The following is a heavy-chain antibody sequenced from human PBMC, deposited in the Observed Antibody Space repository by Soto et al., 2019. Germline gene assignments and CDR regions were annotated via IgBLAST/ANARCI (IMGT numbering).Heavy chain of an antibody. D-gene: IGHD5-18*01. CDR3: ARDGEDTAMVKRYYYGMDV. CDR1: GGTFSSHA. J-gene: IGHJ6*02. V-gene: IGHV1-69*13. CDR2: IIPIFCTA. Sequence: GASVEVSGKASGGTFSSHAISRVRQAPGQGVGWMGGIIPIFCTANYAQKFQGRVTITADESTSTAYMELSSLRTEDTAVYYCARDGEDTAMVKRYYYGMDVWGQGTTVTVS.